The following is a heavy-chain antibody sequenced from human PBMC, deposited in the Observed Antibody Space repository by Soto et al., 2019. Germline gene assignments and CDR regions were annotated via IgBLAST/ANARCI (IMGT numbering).Heavy chain of an antibody. CDR1: GGTFSSYA. V-gene: IGHV1-69*01. Sequence: QVQLVQSGAEVKKPGSSVKVSCKASGGTFSSYAISWVRQAPGQGLEWMGGIIPIFGTANYAQKFQGRVTITADESTSTDYMELSSLRSEDTAVYYCARDRSTIFGVAPFDYWGQGTLVTVSS. J-gene: IGHJ4*02. CDR3: ARDRSTIFGVAPFDY. CDR2: IIPIFGTA. D-gene: IGHD3-3*01.